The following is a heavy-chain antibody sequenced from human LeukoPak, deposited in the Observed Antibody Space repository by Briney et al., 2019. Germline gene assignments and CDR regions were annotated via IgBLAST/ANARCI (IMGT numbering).Heavy chain of an antibody. CDR2: INPNSGGT. D-gene: IGHD3-10*01. J-gene: IGHJ4*02. CDR1: GYTFTGYY. Sequence: ASVKVTCKASGYTFTGYYMHWVRQAPGQGLEWMGWINPNSGGTNYAQKFQGRVTMTRDTSISTAYMELNRLRSDDTAVYYCARDRDYGSGIFDYWGQGTLVTVSS. V-gene: IGHV1-2*02. CDR3: ARDRDYGSGIFDY.